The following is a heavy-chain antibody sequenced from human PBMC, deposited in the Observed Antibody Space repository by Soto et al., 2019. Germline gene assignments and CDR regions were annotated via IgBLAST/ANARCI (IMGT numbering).Heavy chain of an antibody. CDR2: ISGSGGST. CDR1: GFTFSSYA. CDR3: AKDPSYPPRIAVAGTDGY. Sequence: GGSLRLSCAASGFTFSSYAMSWVRQAPGKGLEWVSAISGSGGSTYYADSVKGRFTISRDNSKNTLYLQMNSLRAEDTAVYYCAKDPSYPPRIAVAGTDGYWGQGTLVTVSS. J-gene: IGHJ4*02. D-gene: IGHD6-19*01. V-gene: IGHV3-23*01.